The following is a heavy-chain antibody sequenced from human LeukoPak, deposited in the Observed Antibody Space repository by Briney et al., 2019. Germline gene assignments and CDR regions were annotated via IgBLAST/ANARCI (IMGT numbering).Heavy chain of an antibody. D-gene: IGHD2-21*02. CDR1: GFTVSSNS. CDR3: ARDHPTPHCCSFDY. J-gene: IGHJ4*02. Sequence: PGGSLRLSCAASGFTVSSNSMTWVRQAPGKGLEGVSVIYTGGNTYYADSVKGRFTISRDNSKNTLYLQMNSLRDEDTAVYYCARDHPTPHCCSFDYWGQGALITVSS. CDR2: IYTGGNT. V-gene: IGHV3-66*02.